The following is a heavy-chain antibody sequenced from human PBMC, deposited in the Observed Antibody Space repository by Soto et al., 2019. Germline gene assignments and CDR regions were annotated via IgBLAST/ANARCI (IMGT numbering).Heavy chain of an antibody. Sequence: SLPMPLTCTVDDENIICHILTWISKKTGKGLQWIGQINHSGSARYTPSLKSRVTISVDRSKNQFSLKLSSVTAADTAVYYCARVPDRWGQGTLVTVSS. CDR1: DENIICHI. CDR3: ARVPDR. D-gene: IGHD2-2*01. CDR2: INHSGSA. J-gene: IGHJ5*02. V-gene: IGHV4-34*01.